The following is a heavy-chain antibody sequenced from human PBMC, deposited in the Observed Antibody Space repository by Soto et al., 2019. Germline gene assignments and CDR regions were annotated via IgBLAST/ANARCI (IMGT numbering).Heavy chain of an antibody. CDR1: GGSISNSYYY. J-gene: IGHJ4*02. Sequence: QLQLQESGPGLVKPSETQSVTCTVSGGSISNSYYYWGWIRQPPGKGLEWIGSIHDSGSTYYNPSLKSRATISVDMSKNQFSLRLSSVTAADTAVYYCARRELGGSSCWYGQGAFDRWGQGTLVTVSS. V-gene: IGHV4-39*01. D-gene: IGHD6-19*01. CDR2: IHDSGST. CDR3: ARRELGGSSCWYGQGAFDR.